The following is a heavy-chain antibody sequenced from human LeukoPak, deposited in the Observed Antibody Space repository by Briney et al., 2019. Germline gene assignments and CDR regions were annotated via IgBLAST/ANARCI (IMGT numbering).Heavy chain of an antibody. J-gene: IGHJ4*02. CDR1: GYSFSDYS. D-gene: IGHD3-10*01. Sequence: ASVKVSCKAPGYSFSDYSVHWVRQAPGHGLEWMGRITSNSGGTSYAQNFQGRVTMTRDTSISTAYMELSGLTSDDTAVYYCARGGSGSGYLYYFDYWGQGTLVSASS. CDR3: ARGGSGSGYLYYFDY. V-gene: IGHV1-2*06. CDR2: ITSNSGGT.